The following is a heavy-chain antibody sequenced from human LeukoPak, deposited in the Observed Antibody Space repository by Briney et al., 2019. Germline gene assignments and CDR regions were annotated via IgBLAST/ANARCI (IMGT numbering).Heavy chain of an antibody. CDR3: ARKAQVYCSGGSCYSLADFDY. Sequence: GGSLRLSCAASGFTFSSYETNWVRQAPGKGLEWVSYISSSGSTIYYADSVKGRFTISRDNAKNSLYLQMNSLRAEDTAVYYCARKAQVYCSGGSCYSLADFDYWGQGTLVTVSS. CDR2: ISSSGSTI. CDR1: GFTFSSYE. D-gene: IGHD2-15*01. V-gene: IGHV3-48*03. J-gene: IGHJ4*02.